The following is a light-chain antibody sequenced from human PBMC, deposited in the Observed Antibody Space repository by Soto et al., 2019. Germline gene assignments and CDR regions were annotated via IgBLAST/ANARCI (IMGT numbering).Light chain of an antibody. V-gene: IGLV2-14*01. CDR1: SSDFGGYNY. CDR3: SSYTSSSTLVV. J-gene: IGLJ2*01. CDR2: DVS. Sequence: QSALTQPASVSGFLGRPTTFSSTGTSSDFGGYNYVSWYQQHPGKAPKLMIYDVSNRPSGVSNRFSGSKSGNTASLTISGLQAEDEADYYCSSYTSSSTLVVFGGGTKVTVL.